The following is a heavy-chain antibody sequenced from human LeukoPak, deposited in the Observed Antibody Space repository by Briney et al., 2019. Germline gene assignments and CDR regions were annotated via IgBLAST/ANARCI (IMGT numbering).Heavy chain of an antibody. Sequence: ASVKVSCKASGYTFTGYYMHWVRQAPGQGLEWMGWINPNSGGTNYAQKFQGRVTMTRDTSISTAYMELSRLRSDDTAVYYCARDPVDYDSSGYYPDAFDIWGQGTMVTVSS. D-gene: IGHD3-22*01. CDR1: GYTFTGYY. V-gene: IGHV1-2*02. J-gene: IGHJ3*02. CDR2: INPNSGGT. CDR3: ARDPVDYDSSGYYPDAFDI.